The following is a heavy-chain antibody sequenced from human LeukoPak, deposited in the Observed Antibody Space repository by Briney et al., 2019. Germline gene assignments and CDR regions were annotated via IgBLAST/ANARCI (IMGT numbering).Heavy chain of an antibody. J-gene: IGHJ4*02. D-gene: IGHD3-16*02. CDR2: ISAYNGNT. V-gene: IGHV1-18*04. CDR3: ARSVDYVWGSYRYLGGYLDY. Sequence: ASVKVLCKASGYTFTSYCISWVRQAPGHWVVWMGWISAYNGNTNYAQKLQGRVIMTTDTSTSTAYMQLRSLRSDDTAVYYCARSVDYVWGSYRYLGGYLDYWGQGTLVTVSS. CDR1: GYTFTSYC.